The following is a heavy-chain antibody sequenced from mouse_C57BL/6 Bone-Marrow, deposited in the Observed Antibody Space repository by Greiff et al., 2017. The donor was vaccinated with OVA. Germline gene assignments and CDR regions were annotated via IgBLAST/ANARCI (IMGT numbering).Heavy chain of an antibody. Sequence: QVQLKESGAELVKPGASVKISCKASGYAFSSYWMNWVKQRPGKGLEWIGQIYPGDGDTNYNGKFKGKATLTADKSSSTAYMQLSSLTSEDSAVYFCEGAFYYDYGLFDVWGTGTTVTVSS. D-gene: IGHD2-4*01. J-gene: IGHJ1*03. CDR1: GYAFSSYW. CDR2: IYPGDGDT. V-gene: IGHV1-80*01. CDR3: EGAFYYDYGLFDV.